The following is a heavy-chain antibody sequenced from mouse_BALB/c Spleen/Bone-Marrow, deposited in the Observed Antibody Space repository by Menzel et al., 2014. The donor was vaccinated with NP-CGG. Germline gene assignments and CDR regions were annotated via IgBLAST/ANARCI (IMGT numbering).Heavy chain of an antibody. V-gene: IGHV4-1*02. CDR1: GFDFSRYW. D-gene: IGHD1-1*01. J-gene: IGHJ2*01. CDR2: INPDSSTI. CDR3: ARLYYYGNFAY. Sequence: DVKLQESGGGLVQPGGSLKLSCAASGFDFSRYWMSWVRQAPEKGLEWIGEINPDSSTINYTPSLKDKFIISRDNAKNTLYLQMSKVRSGDTALYYCARLYYYGNFAYWGQGTTLTVSS.